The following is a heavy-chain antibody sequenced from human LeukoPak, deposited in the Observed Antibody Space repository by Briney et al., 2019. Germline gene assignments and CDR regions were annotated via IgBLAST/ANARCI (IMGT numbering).Heavy chain of an antibody. J-gene: IGHJ6*02. V-gene: IGHV4-30-4*01. Sequence: SETLSLTCTVSGGSISSGDYYWSWIRQPPGKGLEWTGYIYYSGSTYYNPSLKSRVTISVDTSKNQFSLKLSSVTAADTAVYYCARDRSGSYLAYYGMDVWGQGTTVTVSS. CDR3: ARDRSGSYLAYYGMDV. CDR1: GGSISSGDYY. D-gene: IGHD3-10*01. CDR2: IYYSGST.